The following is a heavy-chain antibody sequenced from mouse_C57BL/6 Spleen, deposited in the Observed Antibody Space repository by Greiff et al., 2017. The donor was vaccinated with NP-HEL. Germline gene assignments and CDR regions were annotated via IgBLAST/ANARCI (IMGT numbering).Heavy chain of an antibody. CDR1: GYTFTDYN. CDR2: INPNNGGT. V-gene: IGHV1-22*01. J-gene: IGHJ1*03. Sequence: VQLQQSGPELVKPGASVKMSCKASGYTFTDYNMHWVKQSHGKSLEWIGYINPNNGGTSYNQKFKGKATLTVNKSSSTAYMELRSLTSEDSAVYYCARGGDYGSSYPYWYFDVWGTGTTVTVSS. D-gene: IGHD1-1*01. CDR3: ARGGDYGSSYPYWYFDV.